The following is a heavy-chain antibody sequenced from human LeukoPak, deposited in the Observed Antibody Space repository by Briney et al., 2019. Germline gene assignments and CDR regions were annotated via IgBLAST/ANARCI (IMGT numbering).Heavy chain of an antibody. CDR3: IREYHGGYFDF. V-gene: IGHV1-46*03. CDR2: VYPSAGTS. J-gene: IGHJ4*02. D-gene: IGHD3-16*01. Sequence: ASVKVSCKAYGYIFTSYYMHWVRQALGQGLEWLGVVYPSAGTSDPAQRFRARITLSDDTSTSTAYMELRSLKSEDTAIYFCIREYHGGYFDFWGQGTLVTVSS. CDR1: GYIFTSYY.